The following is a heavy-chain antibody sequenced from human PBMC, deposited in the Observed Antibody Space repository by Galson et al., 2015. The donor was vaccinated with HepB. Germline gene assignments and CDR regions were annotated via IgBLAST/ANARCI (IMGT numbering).Heavy chain of an antibody. V-gene: IGHV1-46*01. CDR3: ARDTHIAVGGVYYYYGMDV. CDR2: INPSGGTT. D-gene: IGHD6-19*01. J-gene: IGHJ6*02. CDR1: GYTFTSYY. Sequence: SVKVSCKASGYTFTSYYMHWVRQAPGQGLEWMGIINPSGGTTSYAQKFQGRVTMTRDTSTSTVYMELSSLRSEDTAVYYCARDTHIAVGGVYYYYGMDVWGQGTTVTVSS.